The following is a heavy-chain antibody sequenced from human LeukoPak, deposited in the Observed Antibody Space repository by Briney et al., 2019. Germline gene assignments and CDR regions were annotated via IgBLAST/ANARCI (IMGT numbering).Heavy chain of an antibody. V-gene: IGHV3-7*01. CDR1: GFTFSSYW. CDR2: IKQDGSEK. Sequence: PGGSLRLSCAASGFTFSSYWMSWVRQAPGKGLEWVANIKQDGSEKYYVDSVKGRFTISRDNAKNPLYLQMNSLRAEDTAVYYCARGDSSGYPLVYYYYMDVWGKGTTVTVSS. CDR3: ARGDSSGYPLVYYYYMDV. D-gene: IGHD3-22*01. J-gene: IGHJ6*03.